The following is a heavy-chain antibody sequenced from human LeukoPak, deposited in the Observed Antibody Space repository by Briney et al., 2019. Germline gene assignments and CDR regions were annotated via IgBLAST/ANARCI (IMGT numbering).Heavy chain of an antibody. Sequence: SETLSLTCAVSGYSISSGYYWGWIRQPPGKGLEWIGSIYHSGSTYYNPSLKSRVTISVDTSKNQFSLKLSSVTAADTAVYYCARDMGLIVVVPEEDWFDPWGQGTLVTVSS. CDR2: IYHSGST. CDR3: ARDMGLIVVVPEEDWFDP. CDR1: GYSISSGYY. D-gene: IGHD2-2*01. J-gene: IGHJ5*02. V-gene: IGHV4-38-2*02.